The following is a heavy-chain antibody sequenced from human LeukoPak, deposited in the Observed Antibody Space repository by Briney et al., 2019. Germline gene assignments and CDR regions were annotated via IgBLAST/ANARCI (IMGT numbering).Heavy chain of an antibody. Sequence: GESLKISCKGSGYSFTSHWIGWVRQMPGKGLEWMGIIYPGDSDTRYSPSFQGQVTISADKSISTAYLQWSSLKASDTAMYYCARRVAVAGSDFDYWGQGTLVTVSS. CDR2: IYPGDSDT. J-gene: IGHJ4*02. CDR1: GYSFTSHW. CDR3: ARRVAVAGSDFDY. D-gene: IGHD6-19*01. V-gene: IGHV5-51*01.